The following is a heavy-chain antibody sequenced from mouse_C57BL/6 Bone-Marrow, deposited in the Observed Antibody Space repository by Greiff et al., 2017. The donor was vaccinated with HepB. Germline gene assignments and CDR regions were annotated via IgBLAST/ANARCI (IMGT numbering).Heavy chain of an antibody. Sequence: VQLQQSGPELVKPGASVKMSCKASGYTFTDYNMHWVKQSHGKSLEWIGYINPNNGGTSYNQKFKGKATLTVNKSSSTAYMELRSLTSEDSAVYYCAHYYGSSYEGWFAYWGQGTLVTVSA. CDR3: AHYYGSSYEGWFAY. J-gene: IGHJ3*01. CDR1: GYTFTDYN. D-gene: IGHD1-1*01. CDR2: INPNNGGT. V-gene: IGHV1-22*01.